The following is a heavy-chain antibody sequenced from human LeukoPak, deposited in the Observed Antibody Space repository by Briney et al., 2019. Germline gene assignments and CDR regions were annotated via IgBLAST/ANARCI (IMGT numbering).Heavy chain of an antibody. D-gene: IGHD3-10*01. CDR2: IYHSGST. CDR1: GGSISSSNW. V-gene: IGHV4-4*02. J-gene: IGHJ4*02. Sequence: PSETLSLTCAVSGGSISSSNWWSWVRQPPGKGLEWIGEIYHSGSTNYNPSLKSRVTISVDKSKNQFSLKLSSVTAADTAVYYCARGRRYYGSGSRGSYFDYWGQGTLVTVSS. CDR3: ARGRRYYGSGSRGSYFDY.